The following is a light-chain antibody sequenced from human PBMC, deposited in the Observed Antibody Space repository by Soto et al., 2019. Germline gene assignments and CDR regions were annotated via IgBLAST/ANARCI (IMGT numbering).Light chain of an antibody. CDR2: GAS. CDR1: QSINTN. Sequence: IVMTQSPATLSVSPGGRATLSCRASQSINTNLAWFQQKPGRAPRLLIFGASTRATDIPARFSGSGSGTEFTLTISTLQSEDFAVYYCQHYNDRPPWTFGQGTKVDIK. V-gene: IGKV3-15*01. J-gene: IGKJ1*01. CDR3: QHYNDRPPWT.